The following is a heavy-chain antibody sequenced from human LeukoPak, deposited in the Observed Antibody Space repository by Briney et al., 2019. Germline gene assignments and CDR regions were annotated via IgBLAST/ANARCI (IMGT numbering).Heavy chain of an antibody. Sequence: GGSLTLSCAASGFTFSSYAMSWVREAPARGLEWVSSLRGNGDTFYADSVKGRFTLSRDESRNTVYLHLNNLRVEDTAVYYCAKQLPSKNYYDSSGYSGYWGQGTLVTVSS. CDR2: LRGNGDT. CDR1: GFTFSSYA. D-gene: IGHD3-22*01. J-gene: IGHJ4*02. V-gene: IGHV3-23*01. CDR3: AKQLPSKNYYDSSGYSGY.